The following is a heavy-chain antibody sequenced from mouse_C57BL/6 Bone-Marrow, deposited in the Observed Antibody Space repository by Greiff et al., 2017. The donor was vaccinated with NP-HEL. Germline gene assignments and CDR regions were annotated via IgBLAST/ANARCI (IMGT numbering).Heavy chain of an antibody. CDR2: IDPANGNT. J-gene: IGHJ4*01. D-gene: IGHD1-1*01. Sequence: EVKLVESVAELVRPGASVKLSCTASGFNIKNTYMHWVKQRPEQGLEWIGRIDPANGNTKYAPKFQGKATITADTSSNTAYLQLSSLTSEDTAIYYCARFFYYGSSSRYYAMDYWGQGTSVTVSS. V-gene: IGHV14-3*01. CDR3: ARFFYYGSSSRYYAMDY. CDR1: GFNIKNTY.